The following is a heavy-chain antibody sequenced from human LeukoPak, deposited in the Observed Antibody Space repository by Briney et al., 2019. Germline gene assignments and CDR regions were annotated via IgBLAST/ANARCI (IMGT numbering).Heavy chain of an antibody. CDR3: ARGGRIKIFGEVIRTVKDDAFDI. D-gene: IGHD3-3*01. Sequence: ASVKVSCKASGYTFTSYGISWVRQAPGQRLEWMGWINAGTGNTKSSQKFQGRVTITRDTSASTAYMELSGLRSEDVAVYYCARGGRIKIFGEVIRTVKDDAFDIWGQGTLVTVSS. CDR2: INAGTGNT. J-gene: IGHJ3*02. V-gene: IGHV1-3*03. CDR1: GYTFTSYG.